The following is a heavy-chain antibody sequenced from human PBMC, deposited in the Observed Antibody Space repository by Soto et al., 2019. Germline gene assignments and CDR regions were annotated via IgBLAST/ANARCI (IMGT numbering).Heavy chain of an antibody. D-gene: IGHD2-2*01. J-gene: IGHJ6*02. CDR1: GFTFSSYA. V-gene: IGHV3-30-3*01. Sequence: GGSLRLSCAASGFTFSSYAMHWVRQAPGKGPEWVAVISYDGSNKYYADSVKGRFTISRDNSKNTLYLQMNSLRAEDTAVYYCARVAECSSTSCYPPHADHYYYGMDVWGQGTTVTVSS. CDR2: ISYDGSNK. CDR3: ARVAECSSTSCYPPHADHYYYGMDV.